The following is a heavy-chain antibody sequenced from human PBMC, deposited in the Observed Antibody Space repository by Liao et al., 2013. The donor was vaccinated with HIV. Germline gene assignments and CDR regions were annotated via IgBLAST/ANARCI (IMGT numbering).Heavy chain of an antibody. J-gene: IGHJ4*02. V-gene: IGHV4-61*02. CDR1: NGSITSGRYY. D-gene: IGHD3-22*01. CDR2: IYASGST. Sequence: QVQLQESGPGLVKPSQTLSLTCTVSNGSITSGRYYWNWIRQPAGKGLEWIGRIYASGSTNYNPSLKSRVTMSIDTSKNQFSLKLSSVTAADTAVYYCARGSSGYYYGWGQGTLVTVSS. CDR3: ARGSSGYYYG.